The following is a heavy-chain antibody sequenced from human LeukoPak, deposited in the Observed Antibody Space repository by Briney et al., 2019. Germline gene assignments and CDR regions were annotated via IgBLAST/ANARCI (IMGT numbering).Heavy chain of an antibody. CDR1: GFTFSSYA. CDR2: VSGSGGIT. V-gene: IGHV3-23*01. Sequence: PGGSLRLSCAASGFTFSSYAMTWVRQAPGKGLEWVSTVSGSGGITYYADSVKGRFTISRDNSNNTLYLQMNSLRAEDTAVYHCSRHPPVNTYCFDYWGQGTLVTVSS. J-gene: IGHJ4*02. CDR3: SRHPPVNTYCFDY.